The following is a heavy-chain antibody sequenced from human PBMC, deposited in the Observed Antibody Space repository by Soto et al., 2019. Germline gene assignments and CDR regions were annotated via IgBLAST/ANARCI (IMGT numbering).Heavy chain of an antibody. CDR3: ASERFLDYGMDV. J-gene: IGHJ6*02. CDR2: IYYSGST. CDR1: GGSVSSGSYY. D-gene: IGHD3-3*01. V-gene: IGHV4-61*01. Sequence: QVQLQESGPGLVKPSETLSLTCTVSGGSVSSGSYYWSWIRQPPGKGLEWIGYIYYSGSTNYNPSLKSRVTISVGTSKNQFSLKLSSVTAADTAVYYCASERFLDYGMDVWGQGTTVTVSS.